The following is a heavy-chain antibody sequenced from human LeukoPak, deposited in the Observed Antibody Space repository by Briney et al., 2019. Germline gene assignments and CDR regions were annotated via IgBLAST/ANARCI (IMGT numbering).Heavy chain of an antibody. J-gene: IGHJ4*02. CDR2: INPNSGGT. Sequence: GASVKVSCRASGYTLTSYGINWVRQAPGQVIEWMGWINPNSGGTNYAQKFQGRVTMTRDTSISTAYMELSRLRSDDTAVYYCARWVGVVVPAALGNSDYFDYWGQGTLVSVCS. D-gene: IGHD2-2*01. CDR1: GYTLTSYG. V-gene: IGHV1-2*02. CDR3: ARWVGVVVPAALGNSDYFDY.